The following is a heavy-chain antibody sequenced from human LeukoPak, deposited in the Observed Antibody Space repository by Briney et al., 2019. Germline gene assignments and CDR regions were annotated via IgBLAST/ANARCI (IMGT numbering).Heavy chain of an antibody. CDR1: GFTFSSYG. J-gene: IGHJ4*02. D-gene: IGHD4-17*01. V-gene: IGHV3-48*01. CDR2: ISHSSSTI. Sequence: GGSLRLSCAASGFTFSSYGMNWVRQAPGKGLEWVSYISHSSSTIYYADSVKGRFTISRDNAKKSLYLQMNSLRAEDSAVYYCARDRLHYGEYEKTFDYWGQGTLVTVSS. CDR3: ARDRLHYGEYEKTFDY.